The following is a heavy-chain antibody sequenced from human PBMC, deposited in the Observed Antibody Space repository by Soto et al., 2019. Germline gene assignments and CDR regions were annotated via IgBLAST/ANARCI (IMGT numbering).Heavy chain of an antibody. CDR2: IGPESGAT. CDR3: GRGRSGQIVVFY. Sequence: ASVKVSCKASGYTFTGHYIHWVRQAPEQGPEWMGEIGPESGATRYAQKFQGRVTMTMDMSTTTVYMELTNLSPDDTAVYYCGRGRSGQIVVFYWGQGTPVTVS. D-gene: IGHD5-12*01. J-gene: IGHJ4*02. V-gene: IGHV1-2*02. CDR1: GYTFTGHY.